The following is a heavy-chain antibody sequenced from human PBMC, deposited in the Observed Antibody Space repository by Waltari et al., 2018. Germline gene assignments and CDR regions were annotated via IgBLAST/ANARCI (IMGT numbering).Heavy chain of an antibody. V-gene: IGHV3-23*04. Sequence: EVQLVESGGGLVQPGGSLRLSCAASGFTFSIYAMSLVGPAPGKGLEWVSAISGSGGSTDYADSVKGGFTISRDNSKNTLYLQMNRLRAEDTAVYYCAKDSERNCGGEDYWGQGTLVTVSS. CDR3: AKDSERNCGGEDY. J-gene: IGHJ4*02. CDR2: ISGSGGST. D-gene: IGHD2-21*01. CDR1: GFTFSIYA.